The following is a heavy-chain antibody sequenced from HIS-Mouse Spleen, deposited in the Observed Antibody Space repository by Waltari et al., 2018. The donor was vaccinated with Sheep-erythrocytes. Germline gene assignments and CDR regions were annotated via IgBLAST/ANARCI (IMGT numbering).Heavy chain of an antibody. CDR1: GGSISSSSYY. Sequence: QLQLQESGPVLVKPSETLSLTCTVSGGSISSSSYYWGWIRQPPGEGLEWIGSIYYSGSTYSHPSLKSRVTISVDTSKNQFSLKLSSVTAADTAVYYCARLYYYDSSGYYFDYWGQGTLVTVSS. V-gene: IGHV4-39*01. CDR2: IYYSGST. J-gene: IGHJ4*02. CDR3: ARLYYYDSSGYYFDY. D-gene: IGHD3-22*01.